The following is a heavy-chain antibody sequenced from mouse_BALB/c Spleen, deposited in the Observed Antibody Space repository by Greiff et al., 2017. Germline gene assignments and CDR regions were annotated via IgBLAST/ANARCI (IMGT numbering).Heavy chain of an antibody. CDR3: ARELSSNYYGIEYYAMDY. Sequence: VHLVESGPGLVAPSQSLSITCTVSGFSLTSYGVHWVRQPPGKGLEWLGVIWAGGSTNYNSALMSRLSISKDNSKSQVFLKMNSLQTDDTAMYYCARELSSNYYGIEYYAMDYWGQGTSVTVSS. CDR2: IWAGGST. D-gene: IGHD1-1*01. J-gene: IGHJ4*01. V-gene: IGHV2-9*02. CDR1: GFSLTSYG.